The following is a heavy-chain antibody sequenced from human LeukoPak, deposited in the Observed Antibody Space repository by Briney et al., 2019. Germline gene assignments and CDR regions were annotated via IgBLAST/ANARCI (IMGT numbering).Heavy chain of an antibody. J-gene: IGHJ3*02. CDR2: ISSSSSTI. D-gene: IGHD1-1*01. CDR3: ARGDDNWNDLDAFDI. V-gene: IGHV3-48*01. Sequence: GGSLRLSCAASGFTISSYSMNWVRQAPGKGQEWVSYISSSSSTIYYADSVNGRFTISRDNAKNSLYLQMNSLRAEDTAVYYCARGDDNWNDLDAFDIWGQGTMVTVSS. CDR1: GFTISSYS.